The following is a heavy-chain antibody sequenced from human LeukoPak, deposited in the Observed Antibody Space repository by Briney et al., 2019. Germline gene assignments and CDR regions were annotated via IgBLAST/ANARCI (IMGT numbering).Heavy chain of an antibody. CDR3: ASPPTRECSSISCPLSY. D-gene: IGHD2-2*01. Sequence: GESLKISCKGSGYSFTYYWIAWVRQMPGKGLDWMGIIYPGDSDTRYSPSFQGQVTISVDKSVSAAYLQWSSLKASDTAMYYCASPPTRECSSISCPLSYWGQGTLVTVSS. CDR1: GYSFTYYW. J-gene: IGHJ4*02. CDR2: IYPGDSDT. V-gene: IGHV5-51*01.